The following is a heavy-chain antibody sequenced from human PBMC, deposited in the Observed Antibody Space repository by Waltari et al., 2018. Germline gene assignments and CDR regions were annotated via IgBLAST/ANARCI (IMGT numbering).Heavy chain of an antibody. CDR3: ARRSYGSGSYYSWFDP. V-gene: IGHV4-34*01. D-gene: IGHD3-10*01. CDR1: GGSFSGYY. Sequence: QVQLQQWGAGLLKPSETLSLTCAVYGGSFSGYYWSWIRQPPGKGREWIGEINHSGSTNYNPPLKSRVTISVDTSKNQFSLKLSSVTAADTAVYYCARRSYGSGSYYSWFDPWGQGTLVTVSS. J-gene: IGHJ5*02. CDR2: INHSGST.